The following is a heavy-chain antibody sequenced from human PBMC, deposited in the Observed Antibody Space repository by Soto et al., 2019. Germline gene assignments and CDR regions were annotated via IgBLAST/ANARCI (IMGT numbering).Heavy chain of an antibody. CDR1: GASISSGNYY. CDR2: IYYSGST. V-gene: IGHV4-30-4*01. CDR3: ARRYCTSTSCYFYFDY. J-gene: IGHJ4*02. Sequence: TLSLTCTVSGASISSGNYYWSWIRQPPGKGLEWIGYIYYSGSTYHNSSLKSRVTISVDTSKNQFSLKLSSVTAADTAVYYCARRYCTSTSCYFYFDYWGQGALVTVSS. D-gene: IGHD2-2*01.